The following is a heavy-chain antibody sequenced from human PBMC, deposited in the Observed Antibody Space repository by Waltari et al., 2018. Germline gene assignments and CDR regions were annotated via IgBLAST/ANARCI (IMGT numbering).Heavy chain of an antibody. CDR1: RLAFRRSG. D-gene: IGHD3-9*01. Sequence: QGQLVESGGGVVQPGRSLRLSCGAFRLAFRRSGLHRVSQAPGRRLEWVALITYDGGDKYYADSVKGRFTISRDNSKKTVYLQLDNLGPEDTAVYFCAREERTSSFYYLDLWGQGTLVTVSS. V-gene: IGHV3-30*04. CDR2: ITYDGGDK. CDR3: AREERTSSFYYLDL. J-gene: IGHJ4*02.